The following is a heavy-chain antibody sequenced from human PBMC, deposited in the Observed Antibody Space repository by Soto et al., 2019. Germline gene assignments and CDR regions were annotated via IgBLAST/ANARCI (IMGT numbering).Heavy chain of an antibody. V-gene: IGHV3-33*01. Sequence: GGSLRLSCAASGFTFSSFAMHWVRQAPGKGLEWVAVIWYDGSNKYYADSVKGRFTISRDNSKNTLYLQMNSLGVEDTALYFCARAGVSIVGATTYYYGMDVWGLGTTVTVSS. CDR3: ARAGVSIVGATTYYYGMDV. CDR1: GFTFSSFA. CDR2: IWYDGSNK. J-gene: IGHJ6*02. D-gene: IGHD1-26*01.